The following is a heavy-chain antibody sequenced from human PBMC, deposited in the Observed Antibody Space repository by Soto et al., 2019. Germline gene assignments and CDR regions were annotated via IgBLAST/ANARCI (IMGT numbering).Heavy chain of an antibody. V-gene: IGHV4-34*01. D-gene: IGHD3-10*01. CDR1: GVSFSGYY. CDR3: ARGRIIPDRRGSGSYPFDY. J-gene: IGHJ4*02. CDR2: INHSGST. Sequence: SETLSLTCAVYGVSFSGYYCSWIRQPPGKGLEWIGEINHSGSTNYNPSLKSRVTISVDTSKNQFSLKLSSVTAADTAVYYCARGRIIPDRRGSGSYPFDYWGQGTLVTVSS.